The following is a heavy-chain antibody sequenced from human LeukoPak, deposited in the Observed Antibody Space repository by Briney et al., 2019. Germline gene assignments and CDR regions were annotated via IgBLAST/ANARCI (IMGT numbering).Heavy chain of an antibody. V-gene: IGHV3-23*01. CDR2: ISSSGGNT. Sequence: GGSLRLSCAGSRFTFSRNVMSWVRQAPGKGLEWVSAISSSGGNTYYADSVKGRFTVSRDNSKNTLYLEMSSLRAEDTALYYCAKRHDKSNSYYLPFFDYWGQGILVTVSS. D-gene: IGHD1-26*01. CDR1: RFTFSRNV. J-gene: IGHJ4*02. CDR3: AKRHDKSNSYYLPFFDY.